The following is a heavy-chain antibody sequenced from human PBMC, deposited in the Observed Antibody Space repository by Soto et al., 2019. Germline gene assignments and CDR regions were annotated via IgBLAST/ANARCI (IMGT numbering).Heavy chain of an antibody. CDR2: ISGSGGST. J-gene: IGHJ2*01. Sequence: EVQLLESGGGLVQPGGSLRLSCAASGFTFSSYAMNWVRQAPGKGLEWVSVISGSGGSTYYADSVKGRFTISRDNSKNTLYLEMTGLRAEDTAVYYCATRTTGWYFDLWGRGTLVTVSS. CDR3: ATRTTGWYFDL. CDR1: GFTFSSYA. V-gene: IGHV3-23*01.